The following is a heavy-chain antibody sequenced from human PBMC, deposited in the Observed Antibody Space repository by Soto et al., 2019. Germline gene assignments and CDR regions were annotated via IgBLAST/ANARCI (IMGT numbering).Heavy chain of an antibody. J-gene: IGHJ5*02. CDR3: ARDVGIAAAGMSGWFDP. Sequence: ASVKVSCKASGYTFTSYAMDWVRQAPGQRLEWMGWINAGNGNTKYSQKFQGRVTITRDTSASTAYMELSSLRSEDTAVYYCARDVGIAAAGMSGWFDPWGQGTLVTVSS. D-gene: IGHD6-13*01. CDR2: INAGNGNT. CDR1: GYTFTSYA. V-gene: IGHV1-3*01.